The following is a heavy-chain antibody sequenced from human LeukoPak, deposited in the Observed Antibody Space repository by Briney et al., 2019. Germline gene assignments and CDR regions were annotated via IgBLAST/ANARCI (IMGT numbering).Heavy chain of an antibody. D-gene: IGHD3-3*01. CDR3: ARAPDDYDFWSGPFDY. J-gene: IGHJ4*02. Sequence: ASVKVSCKASGYTFTSYGISWVRQAPGQGLEWMGWISAYNGNTNYAQKLQGRVTMTTDPSTSTAYMELRSLRSDDTAAYYCARAPDDYDFWSGPFDYWGRGTLVTVSS. V-gene: IGHV1-18*01. CDR2: ISAYNGNT. CDR1: GYTFTSYG.